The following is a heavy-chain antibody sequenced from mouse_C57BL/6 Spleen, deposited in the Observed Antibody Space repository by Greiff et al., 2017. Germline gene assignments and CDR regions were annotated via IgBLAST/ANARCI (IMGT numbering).Heavy chain of an antibody. CDR2: IYPGAGDT. CDR3: ARHGDDAMDY. J-gene: IGHJ4*01. V-gene: IGHV1-80*01. CDR1: GYAFRSYW. D-gene: IGHD1-2*01. Sequence: VKLMESGAELVKPGASVKISCKASGYAFRSYWMNWVKQRPGKGLEWIGQIYPGAGDTNYNGTFKGKATLTADKSSSTAYMQLSSLTSEDSAVYFCARHGDDAMDYWGQGTSVTGSS.